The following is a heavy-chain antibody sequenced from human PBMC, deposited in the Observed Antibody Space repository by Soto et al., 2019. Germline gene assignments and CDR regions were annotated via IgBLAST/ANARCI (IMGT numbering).Heavy chain of an antibody. CDR2: ISYDGSNK. Sequence: QVQLVESGGGVVQPGRSLRLSCAAYGFTFSSYGMHWVRQAPGKGLEWVAGISYDGSNKYYADSVQGRFTISRDNSKNTLYLQMNSLRAEDTAVYYCAKDLLGPGRAYGMDVWGQGTTVTVSS. V-gene: IGHV3-30*18. CDR1: GFTFSSYG. J-gene: IGHJ6*02. D-gene: IGHD7-27*01. CDR3: AKDLLGPGRAYGMDV.